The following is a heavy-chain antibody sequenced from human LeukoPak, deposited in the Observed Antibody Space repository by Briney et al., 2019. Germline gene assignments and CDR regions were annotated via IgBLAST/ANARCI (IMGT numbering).Heavy chain of an antibody. D-gene: IGHD3-22*01. V-gene: IGHV3-21*01. Sequence: GGSLRLSCAASGFTFSSYSMNWVCQAPGKGLEWVSSISSSSSYIYYADSVKGRFTISRDNAKNSLYLQMNSLRAEDTAVYYCARVMNYYDSSGPLDYWGQGTLVTVSS. CDR3: ARVMNYYDSSGPLDY. J-gene: IGHJ4*02. CDR2: ISSSSSYI. CDR1: GFTFSSYS.